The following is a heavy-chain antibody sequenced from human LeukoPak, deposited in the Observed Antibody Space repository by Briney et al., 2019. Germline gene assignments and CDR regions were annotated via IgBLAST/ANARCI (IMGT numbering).Heavy chain of an antibody. CDR3: ARDANGVLGDY. CDR1: GYTFSSYG. CDR2: ISVYSGTT. D-gene: IGHD2-8*01. V-gene: IGHV1-18*01. J-gene: IGHJ4*02. Sequence: ASVKVSCKASGYTFSSYGISWVRQAPGQGLEWMGWISVYSGTTNYAQSFQGRVTMTTDTSTTTAYMELRSLRSDDTAVYYCARDANGVLGDYWGQGTLVTVYS.